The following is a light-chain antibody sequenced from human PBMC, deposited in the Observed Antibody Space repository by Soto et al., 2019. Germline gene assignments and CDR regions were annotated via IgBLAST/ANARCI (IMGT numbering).Light chain of an antibody. Sequence: EIVLTQSPGTLSLSPGERATLSCRASQSVSSSYLAGYQQKPGQAPRLLISGASSRATGIPDTFSGSGSGTDFTLTISRLEPEDFAVYYCQQYGSSRGITFGPGTKVDIK. CDR3: QQYGSSRGIT. J-gene: IGKJ3*01. CDR2: GAS. V-gene: IGKV3-20*01. CDR1: QSVSSSY.